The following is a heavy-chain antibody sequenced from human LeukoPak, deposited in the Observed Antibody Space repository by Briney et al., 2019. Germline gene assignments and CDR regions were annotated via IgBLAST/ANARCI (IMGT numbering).Heavy chain of an antibody. J-gene: IGHJ4*02. Sequence: PGGSLRLSCAASGFTFDDYAMHWVRQPPGKGLECVSLISGDGSITYYADSVKGRLTISRDNSKNSLFLQMNSLRTEDTALYYCAKDNWVATRGHYGFDYWGQGTLVTVSS. CDR3: AKDNWVATRGHYGFDY. V-gene: IGHV3-43*02. CDR2: ISGDGSIT. D-gene: IGHD5-12*01. CDR1: GFTFDDYA.